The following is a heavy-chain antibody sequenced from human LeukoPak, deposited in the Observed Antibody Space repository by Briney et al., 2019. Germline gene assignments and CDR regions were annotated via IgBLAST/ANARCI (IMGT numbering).Heavy chain of an antibody. D-gene: IGHD2-8*01. CDR3: ATGQYGVFDY. CDR2: SIPIFGTA. Sequence: SVKVSCKASGGTFSIYAISWVRQAPGQGLEWMGGSIPIFGTASYAQKFQGRVTITADESTSTAYMELSSLSGEDTAVYYCATGQYGVFDYWGQGTLVTVSS. J-gene: IGHJ4*02. V-gene: IGHV1-69*01. CDR1: GGTFSIYA.